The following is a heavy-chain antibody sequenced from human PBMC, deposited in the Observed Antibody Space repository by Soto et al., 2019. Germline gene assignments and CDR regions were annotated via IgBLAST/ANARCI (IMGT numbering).Heavy chain of an antibody. J-gene: IGHJ6*02. CDR1: GYTFTSYY. V-gene: IGHV1-46*01. Sequence: ASVKVSCKASGYTFTSYYMHWVRQAPGQGLEWMGIINPSGGSTSYAQKFQGRVTMKRDTSTSTVYMELSRLRSEDTAVYYCARDLKRWFGELSGYYYYGMDVWGQGTTFTVSS. CDR3: ARDLKRWFGELSGYYYYGMDV. CDR2: INPSGGST. D-gene: IGHD3-10*01.